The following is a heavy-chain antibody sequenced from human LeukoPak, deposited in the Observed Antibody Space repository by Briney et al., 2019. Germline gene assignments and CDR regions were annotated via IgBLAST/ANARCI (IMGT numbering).Heavy chain of an antibody. CDR3: ARIGPGRDGSNSFDQ. D-gene: IGHD5-24*01. Sequence: GGSLRLSCAASGLTFSSYDMTWVRQAPGKGLEYVSSINYNGIFSADSVKGRFTISRDNAKNSLYLEMSSLRVEDTAFYYCARIGPGRDGSNSFDQWGQGTLVIVSS. CDR2: INYNGI. J-gene: IGHJ4*02. V-gene: IGHV3-69-1*01. CDR1: GLTFSSYD.